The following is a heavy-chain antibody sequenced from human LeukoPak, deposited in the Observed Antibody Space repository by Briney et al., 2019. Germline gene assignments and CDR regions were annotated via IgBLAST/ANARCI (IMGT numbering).Heavy chain of an antibody. D-gene: IGHD3-10*01. CDR1: GFTFAIHA. J-gene: IGHJ3*01. Sequence: GGSLRLSCAASGFTFAIHAMTWVRQAPGKGLEWASAISGSGASTHYADSVKGQFTISRDNSKNTLFLQMNSLRAEDTAIYYCAKDSYASGRPLHTFDVWGQGTMVTVSS. CDR2: ISGSGAST. V-gene: IGHV3-23*01. CDR3: AKDSYASGRPLHTFDV.